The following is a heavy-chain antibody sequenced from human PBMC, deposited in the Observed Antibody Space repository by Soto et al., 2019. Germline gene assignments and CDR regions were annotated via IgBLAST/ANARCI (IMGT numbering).Heavy chain of an antibody. CDR1: GGSISNYY. Sequence: SETLSLTCTVSGGSISNYYWSWIRQPPGRGLEWIGDIYYSGSTNYNPSLKSRLSMSVDTSTNHFSLKLSSVTAADTAVYYCARVRQATACDFDIWGQGTMVTVSS. CDR2: IYYSGST. CDR3: ARVRQATACDFDI. V-gene: IGHV4-59*01. J-gene: IGHJ3*02.